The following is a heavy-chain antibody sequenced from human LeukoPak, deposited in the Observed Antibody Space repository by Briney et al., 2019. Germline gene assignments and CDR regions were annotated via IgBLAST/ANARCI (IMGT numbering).Heavy chain of an antibody. CDR1: GFTVSSNY. V-gene: IGHV3-53*01. D-gene: IGHD4-17*01. CDR3: AREDLDYGDPVD. J-gene: IGHJ4*02. CDR2: IYSGGST. Sequence: LAGGSLRLSCAASGFTVSSNYMSWVRQAPGKGLEWVSVIYSGGSTYYADSVKGRFTISRDNAKNSLYLQMNSLRAEDTAVYYCAREDLDYGDPVDWGQGTLVTVSS.